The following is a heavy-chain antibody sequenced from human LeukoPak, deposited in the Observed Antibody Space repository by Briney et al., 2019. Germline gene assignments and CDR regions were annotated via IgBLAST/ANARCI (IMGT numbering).Heavy chain of an antibody. CDR2: MSYEETYK. CDR1: GFSVRDYA. J-gene: IGHJ6*03. D-gene: IGHD5-12*01. V-gene: IGHV3-30-3*01. Sequence: GGSLRLSCAASGFSVRDYAMHWVRQAPGKGLEWVAVMSYEETYKNYAEAVKGRFTISRDDSKNTLFLQMSSLRPEDTAVYYCATKQGGKMATMRDHYYYYMDVWGKGTTVTVSS. CDR3: ATKQGGKMATMRDHYYYYMDV.